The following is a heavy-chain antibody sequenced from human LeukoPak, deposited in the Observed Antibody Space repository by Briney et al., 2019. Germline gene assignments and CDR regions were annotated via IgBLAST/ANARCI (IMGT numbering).Heavy chain of an antibody. Sequence: SETPSLTCSVSGGSISSSSYYWGWIRQPPGKGLEWIGSIYYSGSTYYNPSLKSRVTISVDTSKNQFSLKLSSVTAADTAVYYCAKETRTMGYCSSTSCQEFDYWGQGTLVTVSS. D-gene: IGHD2-2*01. CDR2: IYYSGST. CDR3: AKETRTMGYCSSTSCQEFDY. CDR1: GGSISSSSYY. J-gene: IGHJ4*02. V-gene: IGHV4-39*07.